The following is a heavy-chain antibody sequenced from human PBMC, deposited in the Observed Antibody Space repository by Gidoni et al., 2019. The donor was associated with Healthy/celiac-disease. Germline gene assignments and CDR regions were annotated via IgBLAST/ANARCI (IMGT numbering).Heavy chain of an antibody. J-gene: IGHJ4*02. D-gene: IGHD5-18*01. Sequence: STNYNPSLKSRVTMSVDTSKNQFSLKLSSVTAADTAVYYCASPGRRYSYGYRYWGQGTLVTVSS. CDR3: ASPGRRYSYGYRY. CDR2: ST. V-gene: IGHV4-4*07.